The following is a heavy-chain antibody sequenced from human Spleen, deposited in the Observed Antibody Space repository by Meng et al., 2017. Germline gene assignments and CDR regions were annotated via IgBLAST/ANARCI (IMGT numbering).Heavy chain of an antibody. V-gene: IGHV3-30*04. D-gene: IGHD4-17*01. CDR3: ARGGDYGTFYYYYYAMDV. CDR1: GFTFSKYT. Sequence: GESLKISCAGFGFTFSKYTMHWVRQAPGKGLEWVAIMSYDGSNTYYADSVKGRFTISRDNSKNTLYLQMNSLRAEDTAVYYCARGGDYGTFYYYYYAMDVWGQGTTVTVSS. CDR2: MSYDGSNT. J-gene: IGHJ6*02.